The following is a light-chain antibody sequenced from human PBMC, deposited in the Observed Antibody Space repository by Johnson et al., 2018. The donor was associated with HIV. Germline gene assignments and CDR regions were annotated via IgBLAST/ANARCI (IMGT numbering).Light chain of an antibody. CDR1: SSNIGNNY. CDR2: EKN. CDR3: GTWGSSLGAHYV. Sequence: QSVLTQPPSVSAAPGQKVTISCSGSSSNIGNNYVSWYQQLPGTAPKLLIYEKNKRPSGIPDRFSASKSGTSATLDITGLHTGDEADYYCGTWGSSLGAHYVFGSGTEVT. V-gene: IGLV1-51*01. J-gene: IGLJ1*01.